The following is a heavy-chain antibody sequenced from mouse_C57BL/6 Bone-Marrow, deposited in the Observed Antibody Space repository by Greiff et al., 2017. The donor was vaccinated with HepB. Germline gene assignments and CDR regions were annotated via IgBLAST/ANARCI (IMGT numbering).Heavy chain of an antibody. V-gene: IGHV1-7*01. J-gene: IGHJ1*03. D-gene: IGHD2-3*01. Sequence: QVQLKQSGAELAKPGASVKLSCKASGYTFTSYWMHWVKQRPGQGLEWTGYINPSSGYTKYNQKFKDKATLTADKSSSTAYMQLSSLTYEDSAVYYCARAHYDGYFYWYFDVWGTGTTVTVSS. CDR1: GYTFTSYW. CDR2: INPSSGYT. CDR3: ARAHYDGYFYWYFDV.